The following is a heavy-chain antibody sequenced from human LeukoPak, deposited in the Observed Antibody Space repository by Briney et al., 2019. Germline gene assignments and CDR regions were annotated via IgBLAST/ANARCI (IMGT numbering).Heavy chain of an antibody. J-gene: IGHJ4*02. CDR2: INPNSGDT. D-gene: IGHD2-2*01. CDR1: GYTFTGYH. Sequence: GASVKVSCKASGYTFTGYHMHWVRQAPGQGLEWMGQINPNSGDTNYAQKFQGRVTMTRDTSISTAYMELSRLRSDDTAVYYCARDYCSSTSCLFDCWGQGTLVTVSS. CDR3: ARDYCSSTSCLFDC. V-gene: IGHV1-2*06.